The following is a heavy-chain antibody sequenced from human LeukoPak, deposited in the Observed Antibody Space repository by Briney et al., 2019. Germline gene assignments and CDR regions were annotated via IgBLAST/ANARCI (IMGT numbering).Heavy chain of an antibody. CDR1: GYTFTSYG. Sequence: ASVKVSCKASGYTFTSYGISWVRQAPGQGLEWMGWISAYNGNTNYAQKLQGRVTMTTDTSTSTAYMELRSLRSDDTAVYYCARLEIVVVPAAINPFCLDVWGKGTTVTVSS. D-gene: IGHD2-2*02. J-gene: IGHJ6*04. V-gene: IGHV1-18*01. CDR3: ARLEIVVVPAAINPFCLDV. CDR2: ISAYNGNT.